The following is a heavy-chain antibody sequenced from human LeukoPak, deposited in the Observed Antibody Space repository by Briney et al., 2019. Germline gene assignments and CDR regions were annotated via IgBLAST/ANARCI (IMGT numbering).Heavy chain of an antibody. D-gene: IGHD5-18*01. CDR2: ISSNGGST. J-gene: IGHJ5*02. Sequence: GGSLRLSCAASGFTFSSYAMHWVRQAPGKGLEYVSAISSNGGSTYYANSVKGRFTISRDNSKNTLYLQMGSLRAEDMAVYYCARDTAMVKYNWFDPWGQGTLVTVSS. V-gene: IGHV3-64*01. CDR1: GFTFSSYA. CDR3: ARDTAMVKYNWFDP.